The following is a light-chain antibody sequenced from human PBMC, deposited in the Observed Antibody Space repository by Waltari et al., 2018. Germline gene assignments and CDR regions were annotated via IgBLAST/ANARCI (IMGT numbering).Light chain of an antibody. V-gene: IGKV1-39*01. CDR1: QSINTY. J-gene: IGKJ1*01. CDR3: QQTYSTPPT. Sequence: DIQMTQSPASLSASVGDRVTITCRASQSINTYLNWYQQKPEKAPKLRIYAASSLQSGVPSRFTGSGSGTEFSLTISSLQPEDFATYYCQQTYSTPPTFGQGTNVEIK. CDR2: AAS.